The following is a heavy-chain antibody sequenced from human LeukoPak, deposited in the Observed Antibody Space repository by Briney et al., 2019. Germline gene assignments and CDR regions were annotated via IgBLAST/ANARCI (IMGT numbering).Heavy chain of an antibody. J-gene: IGHJ4*02. CDR2: ISSSGNTI. CDR1: GFTFSSYE. V-gene: IGHV3-48*03. Sequence: PGGSLRLSYAVSGFTFSSYEMNWVRQAPGKGLEWVSFISSSGNTIYYADSVKGRFTISRDNAKNSLFLQMNSLRAEDTAVYYCARDLTYWGQGTLVTVSS. D-gene: IGHD1-20*01. CDR3: ARDLTY.